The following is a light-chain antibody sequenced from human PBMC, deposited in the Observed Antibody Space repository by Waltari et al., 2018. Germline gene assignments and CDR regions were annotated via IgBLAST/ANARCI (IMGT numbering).Light chain of an antibody. V-gene: IGLV3-19*01. Sequence: SSELTQDPAVSVALGQTVRITCQGDSLRTYSADWYQQRPGQAPILVLFSTDDRPSGIPDRFSGSSSRDTASLTITGTQAEDEGAYYCNSRDSSGHPFVFGTGTKLTVL. CDR2: STD. J-gene: IGLJ1*01. CDR3: NSRDSSGHPFV. CDR1: SLRTYS.